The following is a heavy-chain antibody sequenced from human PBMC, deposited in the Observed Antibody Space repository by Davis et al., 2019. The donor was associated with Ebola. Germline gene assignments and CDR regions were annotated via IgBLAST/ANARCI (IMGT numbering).Heavy chain of an antibody. Sequence: GESLKISCAASGFTFSSYAMSWVRQAPGKGLEWVSAISGSGGSTYYADSVKGRFTISRDNSKNTLYLQMNSLRAGDTAVYYCTTEDVVVPAAIPEVDYWGQGTLVTVSS. CDR3: TTEDVVVPAAIPEVDY. V-gene: IGHV3-23*01. J-gene: IGHJ4*02. CDR1: GFTFSSYA. CDR2: ISGSGGST. D-gene: IGHD2-2*01.